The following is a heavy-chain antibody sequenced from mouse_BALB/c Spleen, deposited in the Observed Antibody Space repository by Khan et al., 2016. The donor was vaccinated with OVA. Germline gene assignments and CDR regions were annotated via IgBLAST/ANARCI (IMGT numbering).Heavy chain of an antibody. Sequence: VQLKQSGPELVKPGASVKMSCKASGYTFTNYDMHWVKQKPGQGLEWIGYINPYNDYTKFNEKFKGKATLTSDKSSSTAYMELSSLTSEDSAVYSCARGVLGRQTGLAYWGQGTLVNGSA. D-gene: IGHD3-1*01. V-gene: IGHV1S136*01. CDR1: GYTFTNYD. J-gene: IGHJ3*01. CDR2: INPYNDYT. CDR3: ARGVLGRQTGLAY.